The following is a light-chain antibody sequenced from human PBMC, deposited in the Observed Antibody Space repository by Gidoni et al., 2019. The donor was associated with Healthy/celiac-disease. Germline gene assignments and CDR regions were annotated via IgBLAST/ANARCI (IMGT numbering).Light chain of an antibody. Sequence: SYELTQPPAVSVSPGQTASITCSGDKLGDKYACWYQQKPGQSPVLVIYQDSKRPSGIPERFSGSISGNTATLTLSGTQAMDEADYYCQAWDSSTVVFGGGTKLTVL. CDR2: QDS. J-gene: IGLJ2*01. V-gene: IGLV3-1*01. CDR1: KLGDKY. CDR3: QAWDSSTVV.